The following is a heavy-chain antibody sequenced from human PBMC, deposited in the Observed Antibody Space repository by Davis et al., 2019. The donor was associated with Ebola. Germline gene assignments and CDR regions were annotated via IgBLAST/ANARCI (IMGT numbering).Heavy chain of an antibody. Sequence: GESLKISCTASGFTFDDYAMTWVRQAPGKGLEWVSGINWNGGSTGYVDSVKGRFTISRDNAKNSLYLQMNSLRAEDTALYYCAKDIRSRAPNYYYYGMDVWGKGTTVTVSS. CDR3: AKDIRSRAPNYYYYGMDV. CDR2: INWNGGST. D-gene: IGHD2-2*01. CDR1: GFTFDDYA. J-gene: IGHJ6*04. V-gene: IGHV3-20*04.